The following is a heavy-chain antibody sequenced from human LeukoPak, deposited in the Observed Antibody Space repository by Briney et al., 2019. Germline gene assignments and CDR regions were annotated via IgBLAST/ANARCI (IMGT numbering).Heavy chain of an antibody. D-gene: IGHD6-13*01. V-gene: IGHV3-72*01. CDR1: GLTFSDHY. CDR2: TRNKANSYTT. Sequence: PGGSLRLSCAASGLTFSDHYMDWVRQAPGKGLEWVGRTRNKANSYTTEYAASVKGRFTISRDDSKNSLYLQMNSLKTEDTAVYYCARVRSSSYFDYWGQGTLVTVSS. CDR3: ARVRSSSYFDY. J-gene: IGHJ4*02.